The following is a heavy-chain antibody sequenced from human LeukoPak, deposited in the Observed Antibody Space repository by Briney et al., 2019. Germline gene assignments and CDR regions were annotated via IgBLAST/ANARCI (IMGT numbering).Heavy chain of an antibody. Sequence: GESLKISCKGSGYSFTSYWIGWVRQMPGKGLEWMGIIYPGDSDTRYSPSFQGQVTISADKSISTAYLQWSSLKASDTAMYYRAISPEGDGYNLYFDYWGQGTLVTVSS. J-gene: IGHJ4*02. CDR2: IYPGDSDT. CDR3: AISPEGDGYNLYFDY. V-gene: IGHV5-51*01. CDR1: GYSFTSYW. D-gene: IGHD5-12*01.